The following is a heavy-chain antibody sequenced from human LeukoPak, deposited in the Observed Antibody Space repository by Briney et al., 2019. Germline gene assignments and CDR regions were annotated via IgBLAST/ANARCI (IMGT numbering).Heavy chain of an antibody. CDR2: IYYSGTT. V-gene: IGHV4-59*01. Sequence: SETLSLTCTVSGGSISNSYWSWIRQPPGKGLEWIGYIYYSGTTNYNPSLKSRVTISVDTSKSQFSLKLSSVTAADTAVYYCGCYGSGNINGSYFDYWGQGTLVTVSS. CDR3: GCYGSGNINGSYFDY. J-gene: IGHJ4*02. D-gene: IGHD3-10*01. CDR1: GGSISNSY.